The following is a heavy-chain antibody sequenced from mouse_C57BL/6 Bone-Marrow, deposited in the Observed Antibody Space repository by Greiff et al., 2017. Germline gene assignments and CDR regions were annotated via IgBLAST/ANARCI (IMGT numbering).Heavy chain of an antibody. J-gene: IGHJ4*01. CDR2: ILPGSGST. V-gene: IGHV1-9*01. D-gene: IGHD2-3*01. CDR1: GYTFTGYW. Sequence: VQLQQSGAELMKPGASVKLSCKATGYTFTGYWIEWVKQRPGHGLEWIGEILPGSGSTNYTEKFKGKATFTADTSSNTAHMQLSSLTTEDSAIYYCARDGYYFYCAMDYWGQGTSVTVSS. CDR3: ARDGYYFYCAMDY.